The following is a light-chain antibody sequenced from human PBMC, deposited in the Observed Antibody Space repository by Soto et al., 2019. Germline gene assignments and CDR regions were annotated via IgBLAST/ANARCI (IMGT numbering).Light chain of an antibody. Sequence: EIVMTQSPGTLSLSPGERATLSCRASQSVSSRLAWYQQKPGQAPRLLIYGASTRATGIPARFSGSGSGTDFTLTISSLEPEDFAVYYCHQRSSWPRGTFGQGTKVHIK. CDR3: HQRSSWPRGT. CDR2: GAS. CDR1: QSVSSR. V-gene: IGKV3-11*01. J-gene: IGKJ1*01.